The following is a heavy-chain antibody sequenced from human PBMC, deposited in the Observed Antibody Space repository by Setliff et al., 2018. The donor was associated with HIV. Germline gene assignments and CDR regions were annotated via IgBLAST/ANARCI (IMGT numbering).Heavy chain of an antibody. CDR1: GFTFSAFW. CDR3: ARLCLRCKGLIYDYMDV. CDR2: INSDGSNA. D-gene: IGHD2-8*01. J-gene: IGHJ6*03. V-gene: IGHV3-74*03. Sequence: GGSLRLSCEASGFTFSAFWMQWVRQVPGKGLVWVSRINSDGSNAAYADFVKGRFTISRDNAKNTVSLQMNSLRAEDTALYHCARLCLRCKGLIYDYMDVWGKGTAVTVSS.